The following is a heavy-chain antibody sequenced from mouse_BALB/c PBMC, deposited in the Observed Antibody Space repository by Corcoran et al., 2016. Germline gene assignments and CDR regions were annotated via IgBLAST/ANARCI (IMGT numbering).Heavy chain of an antibody. CDR3: ATLLRPFDY. V-gene: IGHV3-6*02. Sequence: DVQLQESGPGLVKPSQSLSLTCSVTGYSITSAYYWNWIRQLPGNKLEWMGYISYDGSNNYNPSLKNRISITRDTSKNQFFLKLNSVTTEDTATYFCATLLRPFDYWGQGTTLTVSS. CDR1: GYSITSAYY. CDR2: ISYDGSN. D-gene: IGHD1-2*01. J-gene: IGHJ2*01.